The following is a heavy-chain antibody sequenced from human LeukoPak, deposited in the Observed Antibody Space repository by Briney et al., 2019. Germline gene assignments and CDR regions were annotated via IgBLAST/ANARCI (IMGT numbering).Heavy chain of an antibody. V-gene: IGHV1-24*01. CDR2: FDPEDGET. CDR1: GYTLTELS. CDR3: GTTRDGGHWCDP. Sequence: ASVKVSCKVSGYTLTELSMHWVRQAPGKGLEWMGGFDPEDGETIYAQKFQGTITITEDTSTDPAYLELSSLKSEEQAVYLCGTTRDGGHWCDPWPQGTLDSVFS. D-gene: IGHD3-16*01. J-gene: IGHJ5*02.